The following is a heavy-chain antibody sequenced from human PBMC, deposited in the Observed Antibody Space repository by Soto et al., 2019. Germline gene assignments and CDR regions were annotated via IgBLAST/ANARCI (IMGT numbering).Heavy chain of an antibody. Sequence: ESGGGSVQPGGSLRLSCAASGFTFSTFSMNWVRQAPGRGLEWISYISGGGRPISYADSVKGRFTISRDNAKSSLYLQMDSLTDEDTAVYYCARDLGWAFDSWGQGTLVTVSS. CDR2: ISGGGRPI. V-gene: IGHV3-48*02. CDR3: ARDLGWAFDS. CDR1: GFTFSTFS. J-gene: IGHJ4*02. D-gene: IGHD6-19*01.